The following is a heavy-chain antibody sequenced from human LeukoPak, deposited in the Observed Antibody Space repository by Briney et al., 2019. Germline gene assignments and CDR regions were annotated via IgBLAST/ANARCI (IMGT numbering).Heavy chain of an antibody. V-gene: IGHV3-30*02. CDR2: IRYDGSNK. CDR3: AKNISGWLAY. Sequence: GGSLRLSCAASGFTFSRYGMHWARQAPGKGLEWVAFIRYDGSNKYYADSVKGRFTISRDNSKNTLYLQMNSLRAEDTAVYYCAKNISGWLAYWGQGTLVTVSS. J-gene: IGHJ4*02. CDR1: GFTFSRYG. D-gene: IGHD6-19*01.